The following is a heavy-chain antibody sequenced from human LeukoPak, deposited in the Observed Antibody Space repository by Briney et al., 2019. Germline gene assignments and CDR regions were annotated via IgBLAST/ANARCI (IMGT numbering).Heavy chain of an antibody. J-gene: IGHJ4*02. D-gene: IGHD1-26*01. CDR1: GGSFSGYY. CDR3: ARLCLSELFDY. V-gene: IGHV4-34*01. CDR2: INHSGST. Sequence: SETLSLTCAVYGGSFSGYYWSWIRQPPGKGLEWIGEINHSGSTNYDPSLKSRVTISVDTSKNQFSLKLSSVTAADTAVYYCARLCLSELFDYWGQGTLVTVSS.